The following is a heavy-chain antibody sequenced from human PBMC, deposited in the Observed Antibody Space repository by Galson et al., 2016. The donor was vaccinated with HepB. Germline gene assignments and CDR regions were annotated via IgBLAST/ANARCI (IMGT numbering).Heavy chain of an antibody. D-gene: IGHD6-19*01. CDR3: GRDRAVRSIDQ. CDR2: IKDDGSEK. J-gene: IGHJ4*02. V-gene: IGHV3-7*03. Sequence: SLRLSCAASGLTFSSYWMNWVRQARGKGLEWVANIKDDGSEKNYVDFVKGRFTISRDNAQNSLYLQMNTLRAEDTAFYSCGRDRAVRSIDQWGQGALVTVSS. CDR1: GLTFSSYW.